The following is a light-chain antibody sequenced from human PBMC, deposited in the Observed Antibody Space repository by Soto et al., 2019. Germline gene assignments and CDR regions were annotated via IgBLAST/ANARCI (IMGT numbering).Light chain of an antibody. Sequence: DIQMTQSPSSLSASVGDRVTITCQASQNINNYLNWYQQKPGRAPKLLIYDASNLEAGVPSRFRGSGSGTDFTFTISRLQPEDFATYYCQQVNVYPSTFGGGTKVDIK. CDR1: QNINNY. J-gene: IGKJ4*01. V-gene: IGKV1-33*01. CDR3: QQVNVYPST. CDR2: DAS.